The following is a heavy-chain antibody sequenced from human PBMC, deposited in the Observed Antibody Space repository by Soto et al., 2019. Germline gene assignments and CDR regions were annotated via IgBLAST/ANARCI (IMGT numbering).Heavy chain of an antibody. J-gene: IGHJ3*02. D-gene: IGHD1-26*01. V-gene: IGHV1-46*01. CDR2: INPSGGST. CDR3: ARDRVAYSGPKLNAFDI. CDR1: GYTFTSYY. Sequence: ASVKVSCKASGYTFTSYYMHWVRQAPGQGLEWMGIINPSGGSTSYAQKFQGRVTMTRDTSTSTVYMELSSLRSEDTAVYYCARDRVAYSGPKLNAFDIWGQGTMVTVS.